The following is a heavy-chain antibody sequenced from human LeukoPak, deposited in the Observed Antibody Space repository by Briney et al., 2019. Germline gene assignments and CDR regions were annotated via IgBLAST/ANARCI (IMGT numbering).Heavy chain of an antibody. Sequence: PSETLSLTCTVSGGSISSGGYYWSWIRQHPGKGLEWIGYIYYSGSTYYNPSLKSRVTISVDTSKNQFSLKLSSVTAADTAVYYCARDGEDQAYCGGDCYNWFDPWGQGTLVTVSS. CDR1: GGSISSGGYY. CDR3: ARDGEDQAYCGGDCYNWFDP. D-gene: IGHD2-21*02. CDR2: IYYSGST. J-gene: IGHJ5*02. V-gene: IGHV4-31*03.